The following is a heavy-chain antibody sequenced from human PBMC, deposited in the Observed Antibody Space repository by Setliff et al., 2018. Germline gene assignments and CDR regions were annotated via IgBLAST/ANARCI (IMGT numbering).Heavy chain of an antibody. CDR3: ARAGPTVTFFRVLVISWWDP. CDR1: GDSISSGSYY. V-gene: IGHV4-61*09. J-gene: IGHJ5*02. CDR2: FHAGGST. Sequence: SETLSLTCTVSGDSISSGSYYWTWIRQPAGKGLEWIGHFHAGGSTNYNRSLRSRVSISVDTSKNQLSLKLSSVTAADTATYYCARAGPTVTFFRVLVISWWDPWGQGSLVTVSS. D-gene: IGHD3-3*01.